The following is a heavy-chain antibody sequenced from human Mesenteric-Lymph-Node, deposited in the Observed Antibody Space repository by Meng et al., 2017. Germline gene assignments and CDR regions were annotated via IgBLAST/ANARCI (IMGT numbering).Heavy chain of an antibody. CDR3: TKDPYSDSSGYWGY. J-gene: IGHJ4*02. D-gene: IGHD3-22*01. CDR1: GFTFSSYW. CDR2: ISGSGGST. Sequence: GESLKISCAASGFTFSSYWMYWVRQAPGKGLEWVSAISGSGGSTYYADSVKGRFTISRDNSKNTVYLQMNSLRAEDTALYYCTKDPYSDSSGYWGYWGQGTLVTVSS. V-gene: IGHV3-23*01.